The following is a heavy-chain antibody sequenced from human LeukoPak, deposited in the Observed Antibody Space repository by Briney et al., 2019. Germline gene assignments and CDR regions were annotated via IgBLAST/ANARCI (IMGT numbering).Heavy chain of an antibody. CDR3: ARALPAARRFDY. Sequence: EPSQTLSLTCTVSGGSISSGGYYWSWIRQHPGKGLGWIGYIYYSGSTYYNPSLKSRVTISVDTSKNQFSLKLSSVTAADTAVYYCARALPAARRFDYWGQGTLVTVSS. V-gene: IGHV4-31*03. CDR1: GGSISSGGYY. CDR2: IYYSGST. D-gene: IGHD6-6*01. J-gene: IGHJ4*02.